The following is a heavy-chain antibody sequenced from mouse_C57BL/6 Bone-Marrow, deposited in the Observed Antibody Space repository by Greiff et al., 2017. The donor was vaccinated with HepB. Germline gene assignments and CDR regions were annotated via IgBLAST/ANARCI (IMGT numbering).Heavy chain of an antibody. CDR1: GYTFTSYW. J-gene: IGHJ2*01. Sequence: QVQLKQPGTELVKPGASVKLSCKASGYTFTSYWMHWVKQRPGQGLEWIGNINPSNGGTNYNEKFKSKATLTVDKSSSTAYMQLRSLTSADSAVSYCARLRLYYFDYWGQGTTLTVSS. CDR2: INPSNGGT. CDR3: ARLRLYYFDY. D-gene: IGHD2-12*01. V-gene: IGHV1-53*01.